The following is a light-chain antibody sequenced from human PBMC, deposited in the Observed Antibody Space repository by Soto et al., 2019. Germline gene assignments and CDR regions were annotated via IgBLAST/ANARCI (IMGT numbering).Light chain of an antibody. CDR3: AAWDDGLNGVV. CDR1: SSNIGSNS. V-gene: IGLV1-44*01. Sequence: QSVLTQPPSASGTPGQRVTISCSGSSSNIGSNSVNWYQQLPGTAPKLLMYSSNQRPSGVPDRFSGSKSGTSASLAISGLPSEDEADYYCAAWDDGLNGVVFGGGTKLTVL. J-gene: IGLJ2*01. CDR2: SSN.